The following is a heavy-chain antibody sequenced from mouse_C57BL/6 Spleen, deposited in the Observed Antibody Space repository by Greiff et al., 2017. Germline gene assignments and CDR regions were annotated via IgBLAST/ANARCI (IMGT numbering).Heavy chain of an antibody. CDR2: IYPGDGDT. CDR3: ARRDDDGGFAY. CDR1: GYAFSSSW. V-gene: IGHV1-82*01. Sequence: VQLQQSGPELVKPGASVKISCKASGYAFSSSWMNWVKQRPGKGLEWIGRIYPGDGDTNYNGKFKGKATLTADKSSSTAYMHLSSLTSEDSAVYFCARRDDDGGFAYWGQGTLVTVSA. J-gene: IGHJ3*01. D-gene: IGHD2-4*01.